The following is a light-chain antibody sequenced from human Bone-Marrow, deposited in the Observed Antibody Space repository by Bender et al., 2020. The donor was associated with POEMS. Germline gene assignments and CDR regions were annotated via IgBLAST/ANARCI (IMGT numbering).Light chain of an antibody. V-gene: IGLV1-47*01. CDR2: RNS. CDR1: SSDIGKNY. CDR3: AARDDSLNGWV. Sequence: SALTQPPSVSGTPGQVGVISCSGGSSDIGKNYVYWYQQLPGMAPKLLMWRNSQRPSWVPDRFSGSKSGTSASLAISGLRAEDEAFYYCAARDDSLNGWVFGGGTKLTVL. J-gene: IGLJ3*02.